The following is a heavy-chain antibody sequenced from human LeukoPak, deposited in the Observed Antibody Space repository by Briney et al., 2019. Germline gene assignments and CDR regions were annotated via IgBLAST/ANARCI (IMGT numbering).Heavy chain of an antibody. CDR3: ARVVSSAAAGDPFDY. CDR2: IKEDGSEK. J-gene: IGHJ4*02. Sequence: GGSPRTSFAASGFTFSSYWMSWGRQAPGKGPEGVANIKEDGSEKYYVDSVKGRFTISRDNAKNSLYLQMNSLRAEDTAVYYCARVVSSAAAGDPFDYWGQGTLVTVSS. V-gene: IGHV3-7*01. D-gene: IGHD6-13*01. CDR1: GFTFSSYW.